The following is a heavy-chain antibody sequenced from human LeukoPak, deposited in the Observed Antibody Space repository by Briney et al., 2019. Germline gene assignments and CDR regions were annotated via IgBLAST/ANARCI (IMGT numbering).Heavy chain of an antibody. CDR2: LSNNGST. D-gene: IGHD2-2*01. CDR3: ARQMGYCSTSSCYTSDYFDS. J-gene: IGHJ4*02. Sequence: SETLSLTCSVSGGSITTIFYFWGWIRQPPGKGLEWIGTLSNNGSTCYNPSLKSRLTISVDTSKNHFSLKVNSVTVADTAVYYCARQMGYCSTSSCYTSDYFDSWGQGALVTVSS. V-gene: IGHV4-39*01. CDR1: GGSITTIFYF.